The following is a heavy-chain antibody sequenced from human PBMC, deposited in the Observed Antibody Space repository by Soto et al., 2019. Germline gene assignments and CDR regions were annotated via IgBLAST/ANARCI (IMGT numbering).Heavy chain of an antibody. CDR1: GYSFNTYT. V-gene: IGHV1-3*01. J-gene: IGHJ5*02. CDR2: INPGYGNT. Sequence: LVQSGAEVKKPGAAVIVSCKASGYSFNTYTLHWVRQAPGQRPEWMGSINPGYGNTKYSQKFLGRVSITRETSETIGYMELSSLTSEDTAVYYCTREVRRNWFDPWGQGTLVTVSS. CDR3: TREVRRNWFDP.